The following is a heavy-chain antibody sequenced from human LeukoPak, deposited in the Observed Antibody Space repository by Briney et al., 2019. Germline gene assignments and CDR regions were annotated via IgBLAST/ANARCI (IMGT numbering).Heavy chain of an antibody. CDR1: GYSFSSYW. CDR2: IYPGDSDA. Sequence: GESLKISCKGSGYSFSSYWIGWVRQMPGKGLERMGIIYPGDSDARYSPSFQGQVTISADKSISTAYLQWSGLKASDTAMYYCAGLDIVAIPAAMSDAFDIWGQGTLVTVSS. V-gene: IGHV5-51*01. J-gene: IGHJ3*02. D-gene: IGHD2-2*01. CDR3: AGLDIVAIPAAMSDAFDI.